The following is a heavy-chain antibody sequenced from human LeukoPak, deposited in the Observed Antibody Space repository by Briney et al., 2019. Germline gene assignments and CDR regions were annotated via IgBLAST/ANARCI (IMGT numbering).Heavy chain of an antibody. V-gene: IGHV1-24*01. CDR2: FDPDDGET. J-gene: IGHJ4*02. CDR3: ATGAGSYQLLVGAGAFFDY. CDR1: GYTLTELS. Sequence: GASVKVSCKVSGYTLTELSMHWVRQAPGKGLEWMGSFDPDDGETIYAQKFQGRVTMTEDTPTDTAYMELSSLRSEDTAVYYCATGAGSYQLLVGAGAFFDYWGQGTLVTVSS. D-gene: IGHD2-2*01.